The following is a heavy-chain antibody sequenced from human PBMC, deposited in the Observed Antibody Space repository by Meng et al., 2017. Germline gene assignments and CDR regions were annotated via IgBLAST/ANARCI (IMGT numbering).Heavy chain of an antibody. V-gene: IGHV3-13*01. CDR2: IGTAGDT. CDR3: ARDYDILTGYYIPFDY. D-gene: IGHD3-9*01. J-gene: IGHJ4*02. Sequence: GESLKILCEASGFTFSSYDMHWVRQATGRGLEWVSAIGTAGDTYYPGHVKVRFTISSENAKNSLYLQMNSLTAGYTAVYYCARDYDILTGYYIPFDYWGQGTLVTVSS. CDR1: GFTFSSYD.